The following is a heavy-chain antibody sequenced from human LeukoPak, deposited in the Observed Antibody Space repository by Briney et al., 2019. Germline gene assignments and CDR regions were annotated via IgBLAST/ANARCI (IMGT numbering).Heavy chain of an antibody. CDR3: ARGAPLTGTLLPLN. V-gene: IGHV4-39*07. D-gene: IGHD1-20*01. J-gene: IGHJ4*02. CDR1: GGSISSSSYY. CDR2: IYYSGST. Sequence: SETLSLTCTVSGGSISSSSYYWGWIRQPPGKGLEWIGSIYYSGSTYYNPSLKSRVTISVDTSKNQFSLKLSSVTAADTAVYCCARGAPLTGTLLPLNWGQGTLVTVSS.